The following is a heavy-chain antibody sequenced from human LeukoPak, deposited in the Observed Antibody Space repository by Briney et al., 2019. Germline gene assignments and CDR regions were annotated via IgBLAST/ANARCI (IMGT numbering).Heavy chain of an antibody. J-gene: IGHJ5*02. CDR1: GGTFSSYA. D-gene: IGHD3-10*01. V-gene: IGHV1-69*04. CDR2: IIPILGIA. CDR3: ARNGSGRTFDP. Sequence: SVKVPCKASGGTFSSYAISWVRQAPGQGLEWMGRIIPILGIANYAQKFQGRVTITADKSTSTAYMELSSLRSEDTAVYYCARNGSGRTFDPWGQGTLVTVSS.